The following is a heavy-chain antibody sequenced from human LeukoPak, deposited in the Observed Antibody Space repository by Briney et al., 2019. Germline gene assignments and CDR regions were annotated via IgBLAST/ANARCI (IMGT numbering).Heavy chain of an antibody. D-gene: IGHD3-10*01. CDR1: GGSISSGDDS. Sequence: SETLSLTCSVSGGSISSGDDSWTWIRQPPRKGLEWIGNIFHSGTTNYSPSLKSRLSISLDRSKNQSSLKLTSVTAADTAVYFCARGGGRFRGHDYPMDVWGQGTTVTVSS. CDR3: ARGGGRFRGHDYPMDV. V-gene: IGHV4-30-2*01. J-gene: IGHJ6*02. CDR2: IFHSGTT.